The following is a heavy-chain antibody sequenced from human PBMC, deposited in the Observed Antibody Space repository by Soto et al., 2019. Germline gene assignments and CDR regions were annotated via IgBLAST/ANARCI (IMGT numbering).Heavy chain of an antibody. CDR2: ITGTGGDT. CDR3: ATYSVSGGNPRNAFDV. J-gene: IGHJ3*01. CDR1: GFTFNSYA. Sequence: EVQLLESGGGLVQPGGSLRLSCAASGFTFNSYAMSWVRQVPGKGLEWVSSITGTGGDTYYADSVSGRFIISRDTSENTLFLQGNSLRVDDTAVYFCATYSVSGGNPRNAFDVWGQGTFITVSP. D-gene: IGHD2-15*01. V-gene: IGHV3-23*01.